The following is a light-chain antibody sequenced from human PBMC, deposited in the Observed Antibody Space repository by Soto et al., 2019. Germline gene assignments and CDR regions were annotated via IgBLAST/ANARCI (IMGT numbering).Light chain of an antibody. Sequence: EIVMTQSPPTLSASLWVRAPLSCRASQRTGSDLALSHQTPRQAPRLVIHDIFTRATGVPTRISGSGSGTEFTLTISSLQSEDFAVYYCQQYNSWPLPFGGGTKL. V-gene: IGKV3D-15*01. CDR2: DIF. J-gene: IGKJ4*01. CDR1: QRTGSD. CDR3: QQYNSWPLP.